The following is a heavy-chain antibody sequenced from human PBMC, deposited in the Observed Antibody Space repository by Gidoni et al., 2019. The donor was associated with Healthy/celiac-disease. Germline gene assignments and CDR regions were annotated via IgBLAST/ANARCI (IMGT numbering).Heavy chain of an antibody. V-gene: IGHV4-61*02. CDR3: ARTDGSGSYPFDY. CDR1: GGSISRGSYY. J-gene: IGHJ4*02. CDR2: IYTSGST. D-gene: IGHD3-10*01. Sequence: QVQLQESGPGLVKPSQTLSLTCPVSGGSISRGSYYWSWIRQPAGKGLEWIGRIYTSGSTNYNPSLKSRVTMSVDTSKNQFSLKLSSVTAADTAVYYCARTDGSGSYPFDYWGQGTLVTVSS.